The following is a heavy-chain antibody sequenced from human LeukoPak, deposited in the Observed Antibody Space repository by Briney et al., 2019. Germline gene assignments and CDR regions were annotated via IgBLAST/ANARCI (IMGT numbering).Heavy chain of an antibody. CDR3: ARSYSSSDHYYYYGMDV. CDR2: INYIRTT. CDR1: GGSISSYY. Sequence: KPSETLSLTCTVSGGSISSYYWNWIRQPPGKGLEWIGYINYIRTTDYNPSLKSRVTISLDTSKNRFSLKLSSVTAADTARYYCARSYSSSDHYYYYGMDVWGQGTTVTVSS. D-gene: IGHD6-13*01. V-gene: IGHV4-59*08. J-gene: IGHJ6*02.